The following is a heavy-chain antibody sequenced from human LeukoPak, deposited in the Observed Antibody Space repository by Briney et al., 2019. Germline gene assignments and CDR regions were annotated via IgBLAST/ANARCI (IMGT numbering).Heavy chain of an antibody. CDR1: GGSISSYY. Sequence: SETLSLTCTVFGGSISSYYWSWIRQPPGKGLEWIGYIYYSGSTNYNPSLKSRVTISVDTSKNQFSLKLSSVTAADTAVYYCARAPARGANFDSWGKETLVTVSS. CDR2: IYYSGST. J-gene: IGHJ4*02. CDR3: ARAPARGANFDS. V-gene: IGHV4-59*01. D-gene: IGHD1-26*01.